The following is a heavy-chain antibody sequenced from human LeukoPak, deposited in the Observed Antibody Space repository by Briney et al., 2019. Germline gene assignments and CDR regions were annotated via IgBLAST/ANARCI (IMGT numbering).Heavy chain of an antibody. J-gene: IGHJ4*02. CDR1: DASISSYY. CDR2: IYVSGTS. V-gene: IGHV4-4*07. D-gene: IGHD3-22*01. CDR3: ARGLGDFYDTSGYEYYFDY. Sequence: SETLSLTCTVSDASISSYYWSWIRQPAGKGLEWIGRIYVSGTSVYNPSLKSRVTMSVDTSKNQLSLRLKSVTAADTAVYYCARGLGDFYDTSGYEYYFDYWGQGTLVTVSS.